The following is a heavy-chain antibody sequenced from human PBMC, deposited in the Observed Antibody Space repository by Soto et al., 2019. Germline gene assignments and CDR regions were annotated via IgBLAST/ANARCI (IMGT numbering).Heavy chain of an antibody. CDR3: AHRRVETAPDY. V-gene: IGHV2-5*01. D-gene: IGHD2-2*01. J-gene: IGHJ4*02. CDR1: GFSLSTSGVG. CDR2: INSNDDK. Sequence: QITLKESGPTLVKPTQTLTLTCTFSGFSLSTSGVGVGWIGQPPGKALEWLALINSNDDKRYSPSLKSRLTITKDTSKNQVVLTMTHMDPVDTATYYCAHRRVETAPDYLGQGTLVTVSS.